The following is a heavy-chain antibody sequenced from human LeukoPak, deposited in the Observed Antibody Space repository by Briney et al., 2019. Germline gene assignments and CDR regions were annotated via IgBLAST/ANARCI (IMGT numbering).Heavy chain of an antibody. V-gene: IGHV3-23*01. Sequence: GGSLRLSCVASGFTFGKYWMSWVRQAPGKGLEWVSSISGSGEFTDYADSVKGRFTISRDNPENTVYLQMSSLRVDDTATYFCAKVGYGDLDHWGQGVLVPVSS. D-gene: IGHD4-17*01. CDR3: AKVGYGDLDH. J-gene: IGHJ4*02. CDR2: ISGSGEFT. CDR1: GFTFGKYW.